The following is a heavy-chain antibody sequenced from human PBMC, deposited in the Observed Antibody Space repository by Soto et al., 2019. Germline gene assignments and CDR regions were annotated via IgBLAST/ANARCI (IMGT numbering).Heavy chain of an antibody. J-gene: IGHJ6*02. CDR2: IKGDGSSI. CDR3: ARGLKNYYGVDV. Sequence: GGSLRLSCAASGFTFSTYWMHWVRQVPGKGLVWVSRIKGDGSSISYADSVKGRFTISRDNAENTLYLQMGSLRADDTAVYYCARGLKNYYGVDVWGQGTTVTVSS. CDR1: GFTFSTYW. V-gene: IGHV3-74*01.